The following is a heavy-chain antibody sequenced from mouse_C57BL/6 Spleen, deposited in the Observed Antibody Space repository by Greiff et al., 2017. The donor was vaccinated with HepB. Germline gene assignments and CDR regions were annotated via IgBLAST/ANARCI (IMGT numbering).Heavy chain of an antibody. CDR3: ARNRGSSYYYAMDY. CDR2: IWSGGST. V-gene: IGHV2-2*01. J-gene: IGHJ4*01. CDR1: GFSLTSYC. D-gene: IGHD1-1*01. Sequence: VQGVESGPGLVQPSQSLSITCTVSGFSLTSYCVHWVRQSPGKGLEWLGVIWSGGSTDYNAAFISRLSISKDNSKSQVFFKMNSLQADDTAIYYCARNRGSSYYYAMDYWGQGTSVTVSS.